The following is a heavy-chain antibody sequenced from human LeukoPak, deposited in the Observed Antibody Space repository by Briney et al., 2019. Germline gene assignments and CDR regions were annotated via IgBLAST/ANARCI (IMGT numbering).Heavy chain of an antibody. Sequence: ASVTVSCKASGYTFTSYDINWVRQAAGQGLEWMGWMNPNSGNTGYAQKFQGRVTMTRNTSISTAYMELSSLRSEDTAVYYCARSTGIAAAGSDYWGQGTLVTVSS. D-gene: IGHD6-13*01. J-gene: IGHJ4*02. CDR1: GYTFTSYD. CDR3: ARSTGIAAAGSDY. CDR2: MNPNSGNT. V-gene: IGHV1-8*01.